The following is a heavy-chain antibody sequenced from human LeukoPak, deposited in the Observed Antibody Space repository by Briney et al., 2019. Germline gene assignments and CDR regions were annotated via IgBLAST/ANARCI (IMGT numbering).Heavy chain of an antibody. CDR2: ISSSGSTI. J-gene: IGHJ6*04. V-gene: IGHV3-48*03. D-gene: IGHD3-10*02. CDR1: GFTFSSYD. Sequence: GGSLRLSCAASGFTFSSYDMNWVRQAPRKGLEWVSYISSSGSTIYYADSVKGRFTISRDNAKNSLYLQMNSLGAEDTAVYYCAELGITMIGGVWGKGTTVTISS. CDR3: AELGITMIGGV.